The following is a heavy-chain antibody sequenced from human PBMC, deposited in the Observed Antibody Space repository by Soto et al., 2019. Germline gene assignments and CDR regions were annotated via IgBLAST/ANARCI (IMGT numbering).Heavy chain of an antibody. Sequence: GGSLRLSCAASGFTFSSYSMNWVRQTPGKGLEWVSSISSSSSYIYYADSVKGRFTISRDNAKNSLYLQMNSLRAEDTAVYYCAREPIAVAASDAFDIWGQGTMVTVS. CDR2: ISSSSSYI. V-gene: IGHV3-21*01. J-gene: IGHJ3*02. CDR1: GFTFSSYS. D-gene: IGHD6-19*01. CDR3: AREPIAVAASDAFDI.